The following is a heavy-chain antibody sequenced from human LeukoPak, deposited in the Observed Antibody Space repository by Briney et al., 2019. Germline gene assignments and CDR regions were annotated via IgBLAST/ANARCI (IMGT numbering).Heavy chain of an antibody. D-gene: IGHD3-10*02. J-gene: IGHJ6*04. V-gene: IGHV3-21*01. CDR2: ISTSSSYI. CDR3: AELGITMIGGV. Sequence: GGSLRLSCAASGFTFSSYTMNWVRQAPGKGLEWVSSISTSSSYIYYADSVKGRFTISRDNARNSLYLEMNSLRAEDTAVYYCAELGITMIGGVWGKGTTVTISS. CDR1: GFTFSSYT.